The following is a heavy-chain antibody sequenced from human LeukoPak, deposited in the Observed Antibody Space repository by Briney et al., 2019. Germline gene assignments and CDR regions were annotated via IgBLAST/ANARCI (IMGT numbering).Heavy chain of an antibody. CDR1: GGSINPYY. V-gene: IGHV4-59*01. J-gene: IGHJ3*02. D-gene: IGHD1-1*01. Sequence: LETLSLTCTVSGGSINPYYWSWIRQPPGKGLEWIGYIYYSGSTNYNPSLKSRVTILVDTSKNQFSLKLSSVTAADTAVYYCARGGYRDAFDIWGHGTMLTVSS. CDR2: IYYSGST. CDR3: ARGGYRDAFDI.